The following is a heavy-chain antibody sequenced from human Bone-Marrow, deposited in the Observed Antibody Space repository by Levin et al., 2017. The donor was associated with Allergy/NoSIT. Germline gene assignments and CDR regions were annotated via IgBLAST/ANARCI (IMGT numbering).Heavy chain of an antibody. V-gene: IGHV3-23*01. CDR2: ISGSGGST. CDR1: GFTFSSYA. D-gene: IGHD4-23*01. J-gene: IGHJ4*02. Sequence: LSLTCAASGFTFSSYAMSWVRQAPGKGLEWVSAISGSGGSTYYADSVKGRFTISRDNSKNTLYLQMNSLRVEDTAVYDCAKEQDSVVTPRDYWGQGTLVTVSS. CDR3: AKEQDSVVTPRDY.